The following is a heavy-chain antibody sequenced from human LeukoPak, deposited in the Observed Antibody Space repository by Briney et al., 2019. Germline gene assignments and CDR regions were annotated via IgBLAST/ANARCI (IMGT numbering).Heavy chain of an antibody. Sequence: GGSLSLSCAASGFTFSSYSMNWVRQAPGKGLEWVSSISSSSSYIYYADSVKGRFTISRDNAKNSLYLQMNSLRAEDTAVYYCARDAKGAFDIWGQGTMVTVSS. J-gene: IGHJ3*02. CDR1: GFTFSSYS. CDR3: ARDAKGAFDI. V-gene: IGHV3-21*01. CDR2: ISSSSSYI.